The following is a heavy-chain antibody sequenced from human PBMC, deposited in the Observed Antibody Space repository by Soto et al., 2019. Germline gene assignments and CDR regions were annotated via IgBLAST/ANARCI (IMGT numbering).Heavy chain of an antibody. Sequence: GESLKISCKGSGYSFTSYWISWVRQMPGKGLEWMGRIDPSDSYTNYSPSFQGHVTIPADKSISTAYLQWSSLKASDTAMYYCARHGGYGSGRIDWFDPWGQGTLVTVSS. D-gene: IGHD3-10*01. CDR3: ARHGGYGSGRIDWFDP. CDR2: IDPSDSYT. V-gene: IGHV5-10-1*01. J-gene: IGHJ5*02. CDR1: GYSFTSYW.